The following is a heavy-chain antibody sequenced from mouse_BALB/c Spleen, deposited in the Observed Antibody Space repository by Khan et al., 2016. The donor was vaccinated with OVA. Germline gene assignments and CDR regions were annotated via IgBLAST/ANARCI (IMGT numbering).Heavy chain of an antibody. Sequence: VQLQESGAELVKPGTSVKLSCKASGYTFTSYDINWVRQRPEQGLDWIGWIFPGDGSTKYNEKFKGKATLTTDKSSSTAYMQLSRLTSEDSAIYFCARGGDGGFAYWGQGTLVTVSA. J-gene: IGHJ3*01. V-gene: IGHV1-85*01. CDR3: ARGGDGGFAY. CDR2: IFPGDGST. CDR1: GYTFTSYD. D-gene: IGHD3-3*01.